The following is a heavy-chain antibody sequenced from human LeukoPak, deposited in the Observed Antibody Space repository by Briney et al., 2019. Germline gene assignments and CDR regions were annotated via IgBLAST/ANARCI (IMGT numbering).Heavy chain of an antibody. Sequence: GGSLRLSCAASGFTFSDYYMSWIRQAPGKGLEWVSYISSSGSTICYADSVKGRFTISRDNAKNSLYLQMNSLRAEDTAVYYCARDCPIYDFWSGYYTNWGQGTLVTVSS. V-gene: IGHV3-11*01. CDR1: GFTFSDYY. D-gene: IGHD3-3*01. J-gene: IGHJ4*02. CDR2: ISSSGSTI. CDR3: ARDCPIYDFWSGYYTN.